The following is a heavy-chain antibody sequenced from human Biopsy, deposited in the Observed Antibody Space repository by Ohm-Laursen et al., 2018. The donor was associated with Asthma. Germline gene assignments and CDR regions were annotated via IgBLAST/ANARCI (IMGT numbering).Heavy chain of an antibody. Sequence: SSVKVSCKASGDSFSNYAISWVRQAPGQGLEWMGGLIPVLGTPDHAQMFEGRVTITADQSTGTAYMELSSLSSEDTAVYYCARGYSGSDRIVYYYSGLEVWGQGTTVTVSS. CDR1: GDSFSNYA. J-gene: IGHJ6*02. CDR3: ARGYSGSDRIVYYYSGLEV. V-gene: IGHV1-69*01. CDR2: LIPVLGTP. D-gene: IGHD5-12*01.